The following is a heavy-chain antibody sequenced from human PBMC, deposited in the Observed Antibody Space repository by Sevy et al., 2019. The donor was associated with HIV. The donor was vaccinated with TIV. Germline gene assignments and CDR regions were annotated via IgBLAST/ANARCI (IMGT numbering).Heavy chain of an antibody. D-gene: IGHD3-9*01. CDR3: ARDFTGFNGMDV. CDR2: ISYHGRND. Sequence: GSLRLSCEASGFTFSSYDMHWVRQAPGKGLEWVAVISYHGRNDFYGDSVKGRFTISRDNSRKTLYLQMNSLRTEDTAVYYCARDFTGFNGMDVWGQGTMVTVSS. CDR1: GFTFSSYD. J-gene: IGHJ6*02. V-gene: IGHV3-30*03.